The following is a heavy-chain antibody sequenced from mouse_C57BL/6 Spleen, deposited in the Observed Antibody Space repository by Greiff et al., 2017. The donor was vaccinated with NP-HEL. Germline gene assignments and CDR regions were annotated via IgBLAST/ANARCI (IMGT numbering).Heavy chain of an antibody. CDR3: ARHYDYDPYAMDY. J-gene: IGHJ4*01. CDR1: GFTFSSYG. D-gene: IGHD2-4*01. Sequence: EVQLVESGGDLVKPGGSLKLSCAASGFTFSSYGMSWVRQTPDKRLEWVATISSGGSYTYYPDSVKGRFTISRDNAKNTLYLQMSSLKSEDTAMYYCARHYDYDPYAMDYWGQGTSVTVSS. V-gene: IGHV5-6*01. CDR2: ISSGGSYT.